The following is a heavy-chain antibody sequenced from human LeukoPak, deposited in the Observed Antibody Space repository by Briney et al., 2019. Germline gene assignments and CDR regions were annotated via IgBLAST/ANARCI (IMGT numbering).Heavy chain of an antibody. CDR1: GFSFSTSE. D-gene: IGHD5-18*01. CDR2: ISSSGSYI. V-gene: IGHV3-48*03. Sequence: GGSLSLSCAASGFSFSTSEMNWVRQAPGKGLECISYISSSGSYIHYADSVKGRFTISRDNAKNSLYLQMSSLRVEDTALYYCARVRKDGYSYGFYDLWGQGTLVTVSS. J-gene: IGHJ5*02. CDR3: ARVRKDGYSYGFYDL.